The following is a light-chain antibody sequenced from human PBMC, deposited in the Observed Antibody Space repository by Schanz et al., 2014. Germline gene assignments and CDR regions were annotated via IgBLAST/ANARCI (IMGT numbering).Light chain of an antibody. CDR3: QVWDSSTALV. CDR1: NIGSKN. J-gene: IGLJ1*01. V-gene: IGLV3-9*01. Sequence: SYELTQPLSVSVALGQTARITCGGNNIGSKNVHWYQQKPGQAPVLVIYRDSNRPSGIPERFSDSNSGNTATLTISRAQAGDEADYSCQVWDSSTALVFGTGTKLTVL. CDR2: RDS.